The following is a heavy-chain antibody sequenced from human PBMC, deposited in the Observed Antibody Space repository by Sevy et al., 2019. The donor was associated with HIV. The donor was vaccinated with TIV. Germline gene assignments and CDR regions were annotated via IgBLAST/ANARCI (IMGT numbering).Heavy chain of an antibody. CDR3: ARDTGGNRYGMDV. V-gene: IGHV3-53*01. D-gene: IGHD2-15*01. CDR2: IYSGGST. Sequence: GGSLRLSCAASGFTVSSNYMSWVRQAPGKGPEWVSIIYSGGSTYYGVSVKGGFTISRDNSKNTLYLQMNSLRAEDTAVYYCARDTGGNRYGMDVWGQGTRVTVSS. CDR1: GFTVSSNY. J-gene: IGHJ6*02.